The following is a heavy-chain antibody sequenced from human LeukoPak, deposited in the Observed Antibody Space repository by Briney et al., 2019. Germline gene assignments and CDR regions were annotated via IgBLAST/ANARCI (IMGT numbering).Heavy chain of an antibody. J-gene: IGHJ4*02. CDR1: GFTFSSYA. Sequence: PAASLRLSCAASGFTFSSYAMSWVRQAPGKGLELVSAISGSGGSTYYADSVKGRFTISRDNSKNTLYLQMNSLRAEDTAVYYCAKCGAKYDFWSGYLKSPFDYWGQGTLVTVSS. D-gene: IGHD3-3*01. CDR3: AKCGAKYDFWSGYLKSPFDY. CDR2: ISGSGGST. V-gene: IGHV3-23*01.